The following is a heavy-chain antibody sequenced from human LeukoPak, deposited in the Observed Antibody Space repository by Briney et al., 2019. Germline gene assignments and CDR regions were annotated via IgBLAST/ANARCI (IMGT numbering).Heavy chain of an antibody. CDR3: ARADGYGSGSLDY. CDR2: IIPIFGTA. CDR1: GGTFSSYT. D-gene: IGHD3-10*01. Sequence: ASVKVSCKASGGTFSSYTISWVRQAPGQGLEWMGGIIPIFGTANYAQKFQGRVTITADESTSTAYMELSSLRSEDTAVYYCARADGYGSGSLDYWGQGTLVTVSS. J-gene: IGHJ4*02. V-gene: IGHV1-69*13.